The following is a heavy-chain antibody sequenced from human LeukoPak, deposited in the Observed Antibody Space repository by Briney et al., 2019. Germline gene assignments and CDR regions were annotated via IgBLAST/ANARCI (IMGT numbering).Heavy chain of an antibody. V-gene: IGHV3-23*01. CDR3: ATVDDLDAFGI. CDR1: GFTFNTYT. D-gene: IGHD2-2*03. J-gene: IGHJ3*02. Sequence: GGSLRLSCAASGFTFNTYTMNWVRQAPGKGLEWVSTFSESGGNTYYADSVKGRFTISRDNSKNTLYLQMNSLRTEDTAIYYCATVDDLDAFGIWGQGTMVTVSS. CDR2: FSESGGNT.